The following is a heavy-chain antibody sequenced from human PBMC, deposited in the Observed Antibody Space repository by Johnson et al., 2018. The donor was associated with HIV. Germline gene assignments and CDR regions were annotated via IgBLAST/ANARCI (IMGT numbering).Heavy chain of an antibody. D-gene: IGHD2-15*01. Sequence: VQLVESGGGVVRPGGSLRLSCAASGFTFDDYAMHWVRQAPGKGLEWVSGISWNSGSIGYADSVRGRFTISRANAKNSLYLQMNSLRAEDTDLYYWARVRGDCNGASCYRWGTFDIWGQGTMVSVSS. CDR2: ISWNSGSI. J-gene: IGHJ3*02. CDR1: GFTFDDYA. CDR3: ARVRGDCNGASCYRWGTFDI. V-gene: IGHV3-9*01.